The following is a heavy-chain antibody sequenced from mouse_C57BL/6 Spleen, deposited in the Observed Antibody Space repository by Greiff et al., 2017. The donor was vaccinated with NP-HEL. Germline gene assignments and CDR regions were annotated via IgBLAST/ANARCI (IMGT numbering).Heavy chain of an antibody. Sequence: QVTLKVSGPGILQSSQTLSLTCSFSGFSLSTSGMGVSWIRQPSGKGLEWLAHIYWDDDKRYNPSLKSRLTISKDTSRNQVFLKITSVDTADTATYYCARSSRYYYGSSHWYFDVWGTGTTVTVSS. CDR3: ARSSRYYYGSSHWYFDV. V-gene: IGHV8-12*01. J-gene: IGHJ1*03. CDR1: GFSLSTSGMG. D-gene: IGHD1-1*01. CDR2: IYWDDDK.